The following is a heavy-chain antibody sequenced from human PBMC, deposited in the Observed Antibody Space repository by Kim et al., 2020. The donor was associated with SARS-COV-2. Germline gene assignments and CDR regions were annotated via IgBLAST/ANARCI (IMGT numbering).Heavy chain of an antibody. CDR2: INHSGST. V-gene: IGHV4-34*01. Sequence: SETLSLTCAVYGGSFSGYYWSWIRQPPGKGLEWIGEINHSGSTNYNPSLKSRVTISVDTSKNQFSLKLSSVTAADTAVYYCARGALGYCTNGVCYNINYYYYYGMDVWGQGTTVTVSS. CDR3: ARGALGYCTNGVCYNINYYYYYGMDV. CDR1: GGSFSGYY. J-gene: IGHJ6*02. D-gene: IGHD2-8*01.